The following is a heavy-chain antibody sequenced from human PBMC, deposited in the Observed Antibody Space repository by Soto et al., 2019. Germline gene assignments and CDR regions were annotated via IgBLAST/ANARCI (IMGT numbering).Heavy chain of an antibody. CDR3: ARHLTGYCSGGSCYDYYYGMDV. Sequence: GGSLRLSCAASGFTVSSNYMSWVRQAPGKGLEWVSVIYSGGSTYYADSVKGRFTISRDNSKNTLYLQMNSLRAEDTAVYYCARHLTGYCSGGSCYDYYYGMDVWGQGTTVTVSS. J-gene: IGHJ6*02. V-gene: IGHV3-53*01. CDR1: GFTVSSNY. CDR2: IYSGGST. D-gene: IGHD2-15*01.